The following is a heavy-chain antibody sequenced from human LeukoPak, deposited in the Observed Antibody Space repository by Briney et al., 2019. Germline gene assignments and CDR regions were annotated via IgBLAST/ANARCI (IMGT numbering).Heavy chain of an antibody. CDR3: ARPLPGNAFDI. CDR1: GYNFITYS. V-gene: IGHV5-51*01. CDR2: IYPGDSDT. D-gene: IGHD6-13*01. Sequence: GESLKISCKGSGYNFITYSIGWVRQMAGKGLEWMGIIYPGDSDTTYSPSFQGQVTMSADESISTAYLQWSSLTASDTAIYYCARPLPGNAFDIWGQGTMVTVSS. J-gene: IGHJ3*02.